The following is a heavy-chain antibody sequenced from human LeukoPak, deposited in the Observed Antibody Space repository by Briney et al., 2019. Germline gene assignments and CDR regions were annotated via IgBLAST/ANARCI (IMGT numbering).Heavy chain of an antibody. CDR3: ASRIVGATKREPYYFDY. D-gene: IGHD1-26*01. J-gene: IGHJ4*02. CDR1: GGSFSGYY. CDR2: INHSGST. V-gene: IGHV4-34*01. Sequence: PSETLSLTCAVYGGSFSGYYWSWIRQPPGKGLEWIGEINHSGSTNYNPSLKSRVTISVDTSKNQFSLKLSSVTAADTAVYYCASRIVGATKREPYYFDYWGQGTPVTVSS.